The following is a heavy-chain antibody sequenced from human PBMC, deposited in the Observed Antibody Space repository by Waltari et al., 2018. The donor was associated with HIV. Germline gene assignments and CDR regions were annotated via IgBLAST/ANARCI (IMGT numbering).Heavy chain of an antibody. CDR3: ARDRYREPSYYYYGMDV. D-gene: IGHD1-1*01. Sequence: QVQLQESGPGLVKPSATLSLTCTVSGGSVSRGSYYWSWIRQTPGKGLEWIGYIYYSGSTNYNPSLKSRVTISVDTSKNQFSLKLSSVTAADTAVYYCARDRYREPSYYYYGMDVWGQGTTVTVSS. CDR1: GGSVSRGSYY. CDR2: IYYSGST. J-gene: IGHJ6*02. V-gene: IGHV4-61*01.